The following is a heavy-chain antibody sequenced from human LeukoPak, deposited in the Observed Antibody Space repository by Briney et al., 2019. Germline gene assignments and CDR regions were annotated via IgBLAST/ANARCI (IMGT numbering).Heavy chain of an antibody. CDR3: ARDWSENDIVATFRLYYYYYYGMDV. V-gene: IGHV1-18*01. CDR1: GYXFTSXG. Sequence: ASVKVSCKASGYXFTSXGXSWVRXAPXQXXEWMGXISAYXGXXXXXQKLQGRVTMTTDTSTSTAYMELRSLRSDDTAVYYCARDWSENDIVATFRLYYYYYYGMDVWGQGTTVTVSS. CDR2: ISAYXGXX. D-gene: IGHD5-12*01. J-gene: IGHJ6*02.